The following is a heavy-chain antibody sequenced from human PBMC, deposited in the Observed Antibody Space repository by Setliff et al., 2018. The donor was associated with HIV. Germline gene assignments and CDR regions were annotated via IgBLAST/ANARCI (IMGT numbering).Heavy chain of an antibody. CDR3: ARASPPPGWSCTNGVCYYFGY. V-gene: IGHV4-34*01. J-gene: IGHJ4*02. Sequence: SETLSLTCAVYGGSFNGYYWSWIRQPPGKGLEWIGEINHSGSTKYNPSLKSRVTMSIDTSKNQFSLKLSSVTAADTAVYYCARASPPPGWSCTNGVCYYFGYWGQGTLVTVS. CDR1: GGSFNGYY. CDR2: INHSGST. D-gene: IGHD2-8*01.